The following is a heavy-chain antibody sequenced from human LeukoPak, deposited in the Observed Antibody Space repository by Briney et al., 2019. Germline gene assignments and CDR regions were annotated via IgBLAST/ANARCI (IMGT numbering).Heavy chain of an antibody. D-gene: IGHD3-10*01. Sequence: SETLSLTCNVSGDSITSDYWSWIRQSPGKGLEWIGYINYGGNSDYNPSLKSRVTISVNRSKKQVSLKMRSMTAADTAVYYCARLDCISNTCYNYWAPGALVTVSS. CDR3: ARLDCISNTCYNY. V-gene: IGHV4-59*08. J-gene: IGHJ4*02. CDR2: INYGGNS. CDR1: GDSITSDY.